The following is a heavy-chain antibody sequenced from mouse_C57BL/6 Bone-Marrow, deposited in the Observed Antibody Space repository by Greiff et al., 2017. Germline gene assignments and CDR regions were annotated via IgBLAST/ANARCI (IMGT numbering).Heavy chain of an antibody. CDR3: ARDGITTVVASDY. V-gene: IGHV3-6*01. J-gene: IGHJ2*01. D-gene: IGHD1-1*01. CDR1: GYSITSVYY. CDR2: ISYDGSN. Sequence: EVKLQESGPGLVKPSQSLSLTCSVTGYSITSVYYWNWIRQFPGNKLEWMGYISYDGSNNYNPSLKNRISITRDTSKNQFFLKLNSVTTEDTATYYCARDGITTVVASDYWGQGTTLTVSS.